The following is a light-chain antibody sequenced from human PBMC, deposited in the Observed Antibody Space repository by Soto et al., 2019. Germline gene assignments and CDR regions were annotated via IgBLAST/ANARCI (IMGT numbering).Light chain of an antibody. CDR2: DVS. Sequence: QSALTQPASVSVSPGQSITVSCTGTSSDVGGYNHVSWYQQHPGKAPKLMIYDVSNRPSGVSNRFFGSKSGNTASLTISGLQAEDEADYYCSSYASSSTYVFGPGTKLTVL. CDR3: SSYASSSTYV. J-gene: IGLJ1*01. CDR1: SSDVGGYNH. V-gene: IGLV2-14*03.